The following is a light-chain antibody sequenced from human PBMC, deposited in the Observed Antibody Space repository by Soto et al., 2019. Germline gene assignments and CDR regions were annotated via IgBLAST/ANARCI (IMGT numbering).Light chain of an antibody. CDR3: QQANSFPIT. J-gene: IGKJ5*01. Sequence: DFQMTQSPSSLSASVGDRVTITCRASQSISSWLAWYQKKPGKAPKLLIYAASSLQSGVPSRFSGSGSGTDFTLTISSLQPEDCAIYFCQQANSFPITFGQGTRLEIK. V-gene: IGKV1-12*01. CDR1: QSISSW. CDR2: AAS.